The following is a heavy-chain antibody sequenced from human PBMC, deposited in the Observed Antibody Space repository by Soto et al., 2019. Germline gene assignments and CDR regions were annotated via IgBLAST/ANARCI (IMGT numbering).Heavy chain of an antibody. CDR3: ASGTKDSDY. CDR1: GGSISSGGYY. J-gene: IGHJ4*02. D-gene: IGHD6-13*01. V-gene: IGHV4-31*01. Sequence: PSETLYLTCTVSGGSISSGGYYWSWIRQHPGKSLEWIGYIYYSGSTYYNPSLKSQVTLSVDTSKNQFSLKLSFVTAADTAVYCCASGTKDSDYWGQGTLVTVSS. CDR2: IYYSGST.